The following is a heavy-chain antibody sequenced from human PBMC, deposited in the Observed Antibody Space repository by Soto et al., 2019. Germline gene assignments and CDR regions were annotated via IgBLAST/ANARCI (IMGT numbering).Heavy chain of an antibody. D-gene: IGHD3-10*01. CDR3: ARHNYGSGSTYFDY. CDR2: IYYSGST. J-gene: IGHJ4*02. Sequence: PSETLSLTCTVSGGSISSISYYWGWIRQPPGKGLEWIGNIYYSGSTYYNPSLKSRVTMSVDTSKNQFSLKLSSVTAADTAVYYCARHNYGSGSTYFDYWGQGTLVTVSS. CDR1: GGSISSISYY. V-gene: IGHV4-39*01.